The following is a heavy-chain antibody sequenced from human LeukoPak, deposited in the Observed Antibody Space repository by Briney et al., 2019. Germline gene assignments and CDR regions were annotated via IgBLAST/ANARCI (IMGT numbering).Heavy chain of an antibody. Sequence: PSETLSLTCTVSGGSISSYYWSWIRQPPGKGLEWIGYIYYSGSTNYNPSLKSRVNISIDTSESQVSLRLNAVTAADTAVYYCARTLVRGVIKKHIWFGPWGQGTLVSVSS. V-gene: IGHV4-59*01. J-gene: IGHJ5*02. CDR3: ARTLVRGVIKKHIWFGP. CDR1: GGSISSYY. D-gene: IGHD3-10*01. CDR2: IYYSGST.